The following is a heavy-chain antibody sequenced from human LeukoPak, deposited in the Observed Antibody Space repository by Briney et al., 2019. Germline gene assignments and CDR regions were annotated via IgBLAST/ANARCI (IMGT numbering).Heavy chain of an antibody. J-gene: IGHJ4*02. D-gene: IGHD3-10*01. CDR2: INPNSGGT. CDR3: ARDIRGSGSYLNY. V-gene: IGHV1-2*02. Sequence: ASVKVSYKASGYTFTGYYMHWVRQAPGQGLEWMGWINPNSGGTNYAQKFQGRVTMTRDTSISTAYMELSRLRSDDTAVYYCARDIRGSGSYLNYWGQGTLVTVSS. CDR1: GYTFTGYY.